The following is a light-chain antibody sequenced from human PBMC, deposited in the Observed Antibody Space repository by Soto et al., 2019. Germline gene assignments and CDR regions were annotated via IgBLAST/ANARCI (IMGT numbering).Light chain of an antibody. CDR3: QQYNNRPGT. Sequence: KKSAATLSVKTRERATLSCRASQSISSNLAWYQQKPGQAPRLILYDTSFRATGIPDRFSGSGSGTEFTLTIGSLQSEDCALYYCQQYNNRPGTFGQGTNVDI. V-gene: IGKV3D-15*01. CDR1: QSISSN. CDR2: DTS. J-gene: IGKJ1*01.